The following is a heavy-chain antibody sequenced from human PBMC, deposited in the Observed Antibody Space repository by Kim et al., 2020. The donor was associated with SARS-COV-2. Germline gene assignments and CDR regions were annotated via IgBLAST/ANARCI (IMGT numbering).Heavy chain of an antibody. CDR2: INTNTGNP. D-gene: IGHD3-22*01. J-gene: IGHJ4*02. CDR3: ARDYPNYYDSSGYYN. Sequence: ASVKVSCNASGYTFTSYAMNWVRQAPGQGLEWMGWINTNTGNPTYAQGFTGRFVFSLDTSVSTAYLQISSLKAEDTAVYYCARDYPNYYDSSGYYNWGQGTLVTVSS. CDR1: GYTFTSYA. V-gene: IGHV7-4-1*02.